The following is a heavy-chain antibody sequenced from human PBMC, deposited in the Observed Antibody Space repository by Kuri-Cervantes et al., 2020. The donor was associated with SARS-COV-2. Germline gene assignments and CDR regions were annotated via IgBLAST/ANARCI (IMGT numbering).Heavy chain of an antibody. V-gene: IGHV3-30-3*01. CDR2: ISYDGSNK. J-gene: IGHJ4*02. CDR1: GFTFSSYA. CDR3: ARDRDDSSGRYYFDY. Sequence: GESLKISCAASGFTFSSYAMHWVRQAPGKGLEWVAVISYDGSNKYYADSVKGRFTISRDNSKNTLYLQMSSLRAEDTAVYYCARDRDDSSGRYYFDYWGQGTLVTVSS. D-gene: IGHD3-22*01.